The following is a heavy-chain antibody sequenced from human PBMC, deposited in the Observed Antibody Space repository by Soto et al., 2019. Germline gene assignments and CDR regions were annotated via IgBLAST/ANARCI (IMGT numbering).Heavy chain of an antibody. CDR2: IHNDGSTT. J-gene: IGHJ4*01. V-gene: IGHV3-74*01. D-gene: IGHD1-7*01. CDR3: ARDNWNSY. CDR1: GVTFSSYW. Sequence: EVQLVESGGGLVQPGGSVRLSCAASGVTFSSYWMHWVRQAPGKGLMWVSRIHNDGSTTRYADAVKGRCTISRDNAKNTLYLPMSSLRVEDTAVYYCARDNWNSYWGQGTLVTVSS.